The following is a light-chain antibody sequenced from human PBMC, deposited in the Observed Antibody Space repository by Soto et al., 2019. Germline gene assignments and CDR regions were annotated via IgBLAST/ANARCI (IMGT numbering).Light chain of an antibody. CDR1: QSVSSN. CDR3: QQYNNWPYT. V-gene: IGKV3-15*01. J-gene: IGKJ2*01. Sequence: EKMMTQSPATLSVSPGERATLSCRASQSVSSNLAWYQQRPGQAPRLLIYGASTRATGIPARFSGSGSGTEFTLTISSLQSEDFAVYYCQQYNNWPYTFGQGTKLGIK. CDR2: GAS.